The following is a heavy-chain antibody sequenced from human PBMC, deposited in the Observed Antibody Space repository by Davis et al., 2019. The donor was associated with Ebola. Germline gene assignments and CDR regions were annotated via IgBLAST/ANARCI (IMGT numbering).Heavy chain of an antibody. CDR3: TTSEWSYYYYMDV. V-gene: IGHV3-73*01. J-gene: IGHJ6*03. D-gene: IGHD3-3*01. CDR2: IRSKANSYAT. Sequence: PGGSLRLSCAASGFTFSGSAMHWVRQASGKGLEWVGRIRSKANSYATAYAASVKGRFTISRDDSKNTAYLQMNSLKTEDTAVYYCTTSEWSYYYYMDVWGKGTTVTVSS. CDR1: GFTFSGSA.